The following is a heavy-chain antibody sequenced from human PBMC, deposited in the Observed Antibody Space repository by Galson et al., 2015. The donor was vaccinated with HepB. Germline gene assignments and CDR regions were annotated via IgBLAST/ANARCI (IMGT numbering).Heavy chain of an antibody. V-gene: IGHV3-15*01. CDR3: TTGVVGV. J-gene: IGHJ6*02. CDR1: GFTFSNAW. Sequence: SLRLSCATSGFTFSNAWMSWVRQAPGKGLEWVGCIKSKTDGGTTDYAAPVKGRFTISRDDSKNTLYLQMNSLKTEDTAVYYCTTGVVGVWGQGTTVTVSS. CDR2: IKSKTDGGTT. D-gene: IGHD5/OR15-5a*01.